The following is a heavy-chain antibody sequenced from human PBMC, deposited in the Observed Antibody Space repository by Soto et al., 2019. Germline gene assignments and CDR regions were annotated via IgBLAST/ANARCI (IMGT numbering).Heavy chain of an antibody. CDR3: AKDSQDYGTLNFDY. V-gene: IGHV3-30*18. D-gene: IGHD3-10*01. Sequence: PGGSLRLSCAASRFTFNSYGMHWVRQAPGKGLEWVAVISYDGSNKYYADSVKGRFTISRDNSKNTLYLQMNSLRAEDTAVYYCAKDSQDYGTLNFDYWGQGTLVTVSS. CDR1: RFTFNSYG. CDR2: ISYDGSNK. J-gene: IGHJ4*02.